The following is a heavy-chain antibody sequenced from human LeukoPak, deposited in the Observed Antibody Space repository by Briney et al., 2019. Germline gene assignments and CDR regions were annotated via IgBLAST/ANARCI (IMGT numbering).Heavy chain of an antibody. CDR3: ARGSQCDY. V-gene: IGHV3-53*01. CDR2: LYSGGTA. Sequence: GGSLRLSCVASGFIVSSNYMNWVRQAPGKGLEWISILYSGGTAFYADSVKGRFTISRDNSKNTLYLQKNSLRADDTAMYYCARGSQCDYWGQGTLVTVSS. J-gene: IGHJ4*02. D-gene: IGHD3-10*01. CDR1: GFIVSSNY.